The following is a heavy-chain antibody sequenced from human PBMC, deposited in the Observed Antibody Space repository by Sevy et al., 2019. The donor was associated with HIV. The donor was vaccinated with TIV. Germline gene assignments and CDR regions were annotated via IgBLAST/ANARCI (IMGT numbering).Heavy chain of an antibody. J-gene: IGHJ6*01. Sequence: GGSLRLSCAASGFTFSSYDIHWVRQATGKGLEWVSAIRTAGDTYYPDSVKGRFTISRENAKNSLYLKMNSLRAGDTAVYYCAREVPGSLYGMDVWGQGTTVTVSS. CDR1: GFTFSSYD. CDR3: AREVPGSLYGMDV. V-gene: IGHV3-13*01. D-gene: IGHD3-10*01. CDR2: IRTAGDT.